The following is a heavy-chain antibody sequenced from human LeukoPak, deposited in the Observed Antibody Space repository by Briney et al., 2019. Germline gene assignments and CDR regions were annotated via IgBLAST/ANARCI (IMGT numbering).Heavy chain of an antibody. V-gene: IGHV4-59*12. CDR2: IYYSGST. CDR3: ARLPSSGDGSAYSMDV. Sequence: PSETLSLTCTVSGGSISSYYWSWIRQPPGKGLEWIGYIYYSGSTNYNPSLKSRVTISVDTSKNQFSLKLSSVTAADTAVYYCARLPSSGDGSAYSMDVWGQGTTVTVSS. D-gene: IGHD2-21*01. J-gene: IGHJ6*02. CDR1: GGSISSYY.